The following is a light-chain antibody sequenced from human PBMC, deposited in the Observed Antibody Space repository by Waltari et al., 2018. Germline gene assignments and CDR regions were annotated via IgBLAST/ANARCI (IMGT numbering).Light chain of an antibody. Sequence: EIVMTQYPGTLSVSPGERATLSCRAGQSVSGHLAWYQHKPGQAPRLIMYGASTRATGIPVRFSGSGSGTEFTLTISSLQSEDFAVYFCQQYDVWPLTFGGGTKVEIK. CDR2: GAS. J-gene: IGKJ4*01. V-gene: IGKV3-15*01. CDR1: QSVSGH. CDR3: QQYDVWPLT.